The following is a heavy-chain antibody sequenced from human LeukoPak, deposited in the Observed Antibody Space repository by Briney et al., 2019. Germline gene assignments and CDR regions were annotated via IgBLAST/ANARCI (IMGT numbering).Heavy chain of an antibody. J-gene: IGHJ4*02. CDR3: AREGSVTSDSVAFDY. CDR1: GFTFSSYW. V-gene: IGHV3-7*04. CDR2: IEQDGSEK. Sequence: GGSLRLSCAAAGFTFSSYWRSWGREAPGGGLEWVANIEQDGSEKNYVDSVTGRLTISRDNAKNSLYLQMNSLRAEDTAVYSCAREGSVTSDSVAFDYWGQGTLVTVSS. D-gene: IGHD5/OR15-5a*01.